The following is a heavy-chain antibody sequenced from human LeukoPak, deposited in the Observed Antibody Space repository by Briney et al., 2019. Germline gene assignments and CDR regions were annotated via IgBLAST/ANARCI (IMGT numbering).Heavy chain of an antibody. V-gene: IGHV4-59*01. J-gene: IGHJ2*01. CDR2: IYYSGTT. CDR3: ARDPRTLVGASYWYFDL. Sequence: PSETLSLTCTVSGGPISSYYWSWIRQSPRKGLEWIGYIYYSGTTIYNPSLRGRVTISIDTPKNQFSLRLTSVTAADTAVYYCARDPRTLVGASYWYFDLWGRGTLVTVSS. D-gene: IGHD1-26*01. CDR1: GGPISSYY.